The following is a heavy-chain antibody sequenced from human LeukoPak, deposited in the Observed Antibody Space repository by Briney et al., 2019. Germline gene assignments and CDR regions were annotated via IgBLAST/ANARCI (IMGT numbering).Heavy chain of an antibody. V-gene: IGHV3-43*02. J-gene: IGHJ4*02. CDR1: GLTFSSHW. CDR2: ISGDGGST. CDR3: ARESETSGWYDY. D-gene: IGHD6-19*01. Sequence: GGSLRLSCAASGLTFSSHWMFWVRQAPGKGLEWVSLISGDGGSTFYADSVRGRFTISRDNTRKSLSLQMSSLRSEDTALYYCARESETSGWYDYWGQGTLVTVSS.